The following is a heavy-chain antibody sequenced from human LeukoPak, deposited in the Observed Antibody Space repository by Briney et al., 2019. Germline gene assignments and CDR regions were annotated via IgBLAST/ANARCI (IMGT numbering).Heavy chain of an antibody. CDR3: TTGYDSSGYYYRT. D-gene: IGHD3-22*01. Sequence: GGSLRLSCAASGFTFSNAWMSWVRQAPGKGLEWVGRIKSKTDGGTTDYAAPVKGRFTISRDDSKNTLYLQMNSLKTEDTAVYYCTTGYDSSGYYYRTWGQGTLVTVSS. J-gene: IGHJ4*02. CDR2: IKSKTDGGTT. V-gene: IGHV3-15*01. CDR1: GFTFSNAW.